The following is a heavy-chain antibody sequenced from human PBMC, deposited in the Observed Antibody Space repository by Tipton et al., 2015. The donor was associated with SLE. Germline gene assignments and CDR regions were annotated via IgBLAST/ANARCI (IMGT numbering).Heavy chain of an antibody. CDR3: CSGYHYFDY. V-gene: IGHV4-39*07. J-gene: IGHJ4*02. CDR1: GGSISSSSYY. D-gene: IGHD3-22*01. Sequence: TLSLTCTVSGGSISSSSYYWGWIRQPPGKGLEWIGEINHSGSTNYNPSLKSRVTISVDTSKNQFSLKLSSVTAADTAVYYCCSGYHYFDYWGQGTLVTVSS. CDR2: INHSGST.